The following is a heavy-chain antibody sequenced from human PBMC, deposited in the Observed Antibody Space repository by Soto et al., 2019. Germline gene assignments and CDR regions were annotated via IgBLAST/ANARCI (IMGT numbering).Heavy chain of an antibody. Sequence: GGSLRLFCAASGFTFSSYWMSWVRQAPGKGLEWVANIKQDGSEKYYVDSVKGRFTISRDNAKNSLYLQMNSLRAEDTAVYYCARDARYSGSYDAFDIWGQGTMVTVSS. D-gene: IGHD1-26*01. V-gene: IGHV3-7*03. CDR2: IKQDGSEK. J-gene: IGHJ3*02. CDR3: ARDARYSGSYDAFDI. CDR1: GFTFSSYW.